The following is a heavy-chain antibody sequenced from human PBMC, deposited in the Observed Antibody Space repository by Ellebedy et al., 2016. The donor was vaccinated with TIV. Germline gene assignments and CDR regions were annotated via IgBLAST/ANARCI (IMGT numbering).Heavy chain of an antibody. V-gene: IGHV5-51*01. CDR3: ARHSRGEWYEDCFDP. Sequence: GESLKISXKGSGYSFTSYWIGWVRQMPGKGLEWMGIIYPGDSDTRYSPSFQGQVTISVDKSISTAYLQWSSLKASDTAMYYCARHSRGEWYEDCFDPWGQGTLVTVSS. D-gene: IGHD3-3*01. CDR2: IYPGDSDT. J-gene: IGHJ5*02. CDR1: GYSFTSYW.